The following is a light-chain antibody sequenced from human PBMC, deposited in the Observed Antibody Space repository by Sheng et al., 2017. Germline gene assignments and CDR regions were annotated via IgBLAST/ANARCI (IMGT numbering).Light chain of an antibody. CDR3: QQFGTSPEYT. V-gene: IGKV3-20*01. J-gene: IGKJ2*01. CDR1: QTISSSY. CDR2: GAS. Sequence: EVVLTQSPGTLSLSLGERATLSCRASQTISSSYLAWYQQKPGQAPRLLFYGASTRATGIPDRFSGSGSGTDFTLTISRLEPEDIAVYYCQQFGTSPEYTFGQGTKLEIK.